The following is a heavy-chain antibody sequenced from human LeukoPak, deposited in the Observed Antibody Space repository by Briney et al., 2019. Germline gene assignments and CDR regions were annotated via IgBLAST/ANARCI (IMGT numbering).Heavy chain of an antibody. CDR1: GFTFSSYA. CDR3: ARDPAKFWSGHDY. CDR2: ISYDGRNK. D-gene: IGHD3-3*01. V-gene: IGHV3-30*04. J-gene: IGHJ4*02. Sequence: PGGSLRLSCAASGFTFSSYAMHWVRQAPGKGLEWVAVISYDGRNKYYADSVKGRFTISRDNFKNTLYVQMYSLRAEDTAVYYCARDPAKFWSGHDYWGQGTLVTVSS.